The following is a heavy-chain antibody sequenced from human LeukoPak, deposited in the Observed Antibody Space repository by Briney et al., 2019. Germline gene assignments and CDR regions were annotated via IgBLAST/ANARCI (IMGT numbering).Heavy chain of an antibody. J-gene: IGHJ6*03. D-gene: IGHD2-2*01. CDR2: INHSGST. V-gene: IGHV4-34*01. CDR1: GGSFSGYY. Sequence: SETLSLTCAVYGGSFSGYYWSWVRQPPGKGLEWIGEINHSGSTNYNPSLKSRVTISVDTSKNQFSLKLSSVTAADTAVYYCARTRYCSSTSCQEYMDVWGEGTTVTVSS. CDR3: ARTRYCSSTSCQEYMDV.